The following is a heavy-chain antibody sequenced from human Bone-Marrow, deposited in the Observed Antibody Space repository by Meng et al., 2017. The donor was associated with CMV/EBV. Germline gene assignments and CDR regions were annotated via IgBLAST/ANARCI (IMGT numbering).Heavy chain of an antibody. J-gene: IGHJ3*02. CDR3: ARRGYCSSSRCIESALAI. D-gene: IGHD2-2*01. V-gene: IGHV1-18*01. CDR2: ISTYNGNT. Sequence: ASVKVSCKASGYTFINFGFSWVRQAPGQGLQWMGWISTYNGNTKYVQRLQGRLTLTTDTSTNTAYMELRSLRSDDTAVYYCARRGYCSSSRCIESALAIWGQGAMVTGSS. CDR1: GYTFINFG.